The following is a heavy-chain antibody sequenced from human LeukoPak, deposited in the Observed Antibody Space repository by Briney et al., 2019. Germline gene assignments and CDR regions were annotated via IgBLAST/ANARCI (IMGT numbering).Heavy chain of an antibody. V-gene: IGHV3-33*01. CDR3: ARVRSSGSPLDY. D-gene: IGHD3-22*01. CDR2: IWYDGSNK. J-gene: IGHJ4*02. CDR1: GFTFSSYG. Sequence: GGSLRLSCAASGFTFSSYGMHWVRQAPGKGLEWVAVIWYDGSNKYYADSVKGRFTISRDNAKSSLYLQMNSLRAEDTAVYFCARVRSSGSPLDYWGQGTLVTVSS.